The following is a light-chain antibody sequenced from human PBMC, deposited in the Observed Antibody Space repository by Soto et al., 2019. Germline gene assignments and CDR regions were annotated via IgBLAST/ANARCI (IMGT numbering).Light chain of an antibody. J-gene: IGKJ5*01. CDR1: QSVSNDF. Sequence: EIVMTQSPATLSVSPGERATLSCRASQSVSNDFLAWYQQKPGQAPRLLIYGASSRATGIPDRFSGSGSGTEFTLTISSLQSEDFAVYYCQQYNNWPLTFGQGTRLEIK. V-gene: IGKV3D-15*01. CDR3: QQYNNWPLT. CDR2: GAS.